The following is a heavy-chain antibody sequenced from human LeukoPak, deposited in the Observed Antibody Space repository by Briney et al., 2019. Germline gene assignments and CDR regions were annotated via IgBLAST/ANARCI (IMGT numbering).Heavy chain of an antibody. V-gene: IGHV4-39*07. CDR3: ARVDGY. CDR1: GGSISSYF. CDR2: IYYSGST. Sequence: PSETLSLTCTVSGGSISSYFWIWIRQPPGKGLEWIGSIYYSGSTYYNPSLKSRVTISVDTSKNQFSLKLSSVTAADTAVYYCARVDGYWGQGTLVTVSS. J-gene: IGHJ4*02.